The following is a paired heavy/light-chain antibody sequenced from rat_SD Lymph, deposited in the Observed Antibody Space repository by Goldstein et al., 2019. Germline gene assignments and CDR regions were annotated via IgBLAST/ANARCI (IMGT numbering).Light chain of an antibody. CDR1: KSLLHSNGITY. Sequence: DIVMTQAPLSVSVTPGESASISCRSSKSLLHSNGITYVYWYLQKPGKSPQLLIYRMSNLASGVPDRFSGSGSETDFTLKISRVEAEDVGIYYCGQLLENPLTFGSGTKLEIK. CDR3: GQLLENPLT. CDR2: RMS. V-gene: IGKV2S17*01. J-gene: IGKJ5*01.
Heavy chain of an antibody. CDR2: IDPEYGST. Sequence: EVQLQQSGPEVGRPGSSVKISCKASGYTFTDYVMNWVKQSPGQGLEWIGWIDPEYGSTDYAEKFKKKATLTADTSSSTAYIQLSSLTSEDTATYFCARGGGLDYWGQGVMVTVSS. V-gene: IGHV1-13*01. CDR1: GYTFTDYV. J-gene: IGHJ2*01. D-gene: IGHD1-11*01. CDR3: ARGGGLDY.